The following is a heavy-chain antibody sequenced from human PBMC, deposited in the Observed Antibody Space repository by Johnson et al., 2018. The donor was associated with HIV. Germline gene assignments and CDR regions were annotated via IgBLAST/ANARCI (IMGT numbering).Heavy chain of an antibody. CDR2: IYSGGSP. CDR3: EREMAATNAWALDI. D-gene: IGHD5-24*01. V-gene: IGHV3-66*01. J-gene: IGHJ3*02. Sequence: VQLVESGGGVVQPGRSLRLSCAASGFTFSSYAMHWVRQAPGKGLEWVSVIYSGGSPSYAASVKGRFTFSRDNSKKTLYLQMTSLRAEDTAVYYCEREMAATNAWALDIWGQGTMVTVSS. CDR1: GFTFSSYA.